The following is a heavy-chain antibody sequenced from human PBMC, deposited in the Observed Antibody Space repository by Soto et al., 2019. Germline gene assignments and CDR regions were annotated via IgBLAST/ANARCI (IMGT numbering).Heavy chain of an antibody. CDR2: MYYNGNI. D-gene: IGHD3-16*01. Sequence: XETLSLTCNVSGCSISNYYWTWVRQSPEKGLEWIGYMYYNGNINYNPSLKSRVTISIDTSKNQFSLTLKSVTAADTAVYYCASGGNWFDTWGQGILVTV. V-gene: IGHV4-59*01. CDR3: ASGGNWFDT. CDR1: GCSISNYY. J-gene: IGHJ5*02.